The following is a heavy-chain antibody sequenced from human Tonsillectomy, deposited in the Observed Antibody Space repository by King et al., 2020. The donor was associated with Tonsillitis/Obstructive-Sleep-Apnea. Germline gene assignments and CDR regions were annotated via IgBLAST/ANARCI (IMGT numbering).Heavy chain of an antibody. CDR2: ISYEGKNI. D-gene: IGHD6-6*01. V-gene: IGHV3-30*01. CDR1: EFTFSHYA. J-gene: IGHJ6*03. CDR3: ARGGSSSSWYYYMDV. Sequence: VQLVESGGGVVQPGRSLRLSCAASEFTFSHYAMHWVHQAPGKGLEWVAVISYEGKNIYYVDSVKGRFTISRDNSRNTLSLQMNSLRDEDTAVYYCARGGSSSSWYYYMDVWGKGTTVTVSS.